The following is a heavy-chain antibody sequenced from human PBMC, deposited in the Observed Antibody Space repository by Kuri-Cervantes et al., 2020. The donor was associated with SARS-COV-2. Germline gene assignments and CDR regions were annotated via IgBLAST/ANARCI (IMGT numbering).Heavy chain of an antibody. D-gene: IGHD1-1*01. V-gene: IGHV4-59*12. CDR3: VRETYHLILETAHDYYYMDV. CDR2: VYYSGST. CDR1: GGSISSYY. Sequence: GSLRLSCTVSGGSISSYYWSWIRQPPGKGLEWIGYVYYSGSTNYNPSLKSRVTISVDTSKNQFSLKLTSLTAADTALYYCVRETYHLILETAHDYYYMDVWGKGTTVTVSS. J-gene: IGHJ6*03.